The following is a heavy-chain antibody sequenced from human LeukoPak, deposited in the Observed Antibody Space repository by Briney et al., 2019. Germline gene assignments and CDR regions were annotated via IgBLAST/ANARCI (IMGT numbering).Heavy chain of an antibody. CDR1: GFTVITND. Sequence: PGGSLGLSCAASGFTVITNDMTWVRQAPGKGLEWVSVLYSDGNTKYADSVQGRFTIPRDNSKNTLYLEMNSLSPDDTAVYYCARGVEPLAANTLAYWGQGTLVTVSS. J-gene: IGHJ4*02. CDR3: ARGVEPLAANTLAY. V-gene: IGHV3-53*01. CDR2: LYSDGNT. D-gene: IGHD3-16*01.